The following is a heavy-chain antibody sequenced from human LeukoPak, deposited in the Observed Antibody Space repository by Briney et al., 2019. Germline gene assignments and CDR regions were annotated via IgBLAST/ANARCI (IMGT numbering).Heavy chain of an antibody. CDR2: IYYSGST. Sequence: SETLSLTCTVSDGSISSYYWSWIRQPPGKGLEWIGYIYYSGSTNYNPSLKSRVTISVDTSKNQFSLKLSSVTAADTAVYYCARSSAYYDYVWGSYRPRYYFDYWGQGTLVTVSS. D-gene: IGHD3-16*01. V-gene: IGHV4-59*01. CDR1: DGSISSYY. J-gene: IGHJ4*02. CDR3: ARSSAYYDYVWGSYRPRYYFDY.